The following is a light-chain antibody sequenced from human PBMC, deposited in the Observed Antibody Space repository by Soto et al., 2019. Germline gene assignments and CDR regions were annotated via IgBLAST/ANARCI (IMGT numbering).Light chain of an antibody. CDR2: SAS. V-gene: IGKV3-15*01. CDR3: YQYSECPRVT. CDR1: QNVISN. J-gene: IGKJ1*01. Sequence: EIVMTQSPGTLSVSPGERATLSCRASQNVISNLAWYQQRPGQAPRLLIYSASTRSPGIPARFSGSGSGTEVTLTISSLQSGDAAVYYCYQYSECPRVTFGRGTKVEI.